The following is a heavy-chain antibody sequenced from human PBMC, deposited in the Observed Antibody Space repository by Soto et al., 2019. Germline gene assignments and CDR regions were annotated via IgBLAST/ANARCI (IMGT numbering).Heavy chain of an antibody. CDR2: ISYDGSSK. CDR1: EFTISSYA. D-gene: IGHD6-19*01. CDR3: ARDAVAMDY. V-gene: IGHV3-30-3*01. Sequence: PGGSLRLSCAASEFTISSYAMHWVRQAPGKGLEWVAVISYDGSSKYNTDSVKGPFTISRDNSKNTVYLQMHSLTVDDTAVYYCARDAVAMDYWGQGTLVTVSS. J-gene: IGHJ4*02.